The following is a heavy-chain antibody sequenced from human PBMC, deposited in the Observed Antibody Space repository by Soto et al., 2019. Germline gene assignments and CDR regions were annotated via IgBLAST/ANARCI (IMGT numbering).Heavy chain of an antibody. Sequence: QVQLVQSGAEVKKPGASVKVSCKASGYTFTSYDINWVRQATGQGLEWMGWMNPNSGNTGYAQKFQGRVTMTRNTSISTAYMELSSLRSEDTAVYYCARDHSSCWYDPYYYYGMDVWGQGTTVTVSS. J-gene: IGHJ6*02. V-gene: IGHV1-8*01. CDR2: MNPNSGNT. D-gene: IGHD6-19*01. CDR3: ARDHSSCWYDPYYYYGMDV. CDR1: GYTFTSYD.